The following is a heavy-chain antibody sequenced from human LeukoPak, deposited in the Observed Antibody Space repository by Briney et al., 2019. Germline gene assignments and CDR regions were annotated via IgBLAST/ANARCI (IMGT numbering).Heavy chain of an antibody. V-gene: IGHV1-18*04. CDR1: AYTFSGYY. D-gene: IGHD6-13*01. Sequence: ASVKVSCKASAYTFSGYYIHWVRQAPGQGLEWMGWISGYNGDTNYGETFQGRVTMTTDTSTSTVYMELRSLRSDDTAVYYCAREQEVSSRWAGRSYYQYYYMDVWGKGTTVTVSS. CDR3: AREQEVSSRWAGRSYYQYYYMDV. J-gene: IGHJ6*03. CDR2: ISGYNGDT.